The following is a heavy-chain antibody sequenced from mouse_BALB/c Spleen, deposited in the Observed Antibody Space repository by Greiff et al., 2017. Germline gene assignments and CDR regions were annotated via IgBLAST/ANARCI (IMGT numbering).Heavy chain of an antibody. CDR1: GDSITSGY. V-gene: IGHV3-8*02. D-gene: IGHD1-1*01. Sequence: EVQVVESGPSLVKPSQTLSLTCSVTGDSITSGYWNWIRKFPGNKLEYMGYISYSGSTYYNPSLKSRISITRDTSKNQYYLQLNSVTTEDTATYYCARYLGPDYGSYYYAMDYWGQGTSVTVSS. CDR3: ARYLGPDYGSYYYAMDY. J-gene: IGHJ4*01. CDR2: ISYSGST.